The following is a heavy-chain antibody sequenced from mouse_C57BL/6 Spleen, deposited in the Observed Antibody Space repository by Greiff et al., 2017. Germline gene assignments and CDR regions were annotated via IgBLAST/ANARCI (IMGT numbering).Heavy chain of an antibody. CDR3: ARAPYYYGSSWFAY. Sequence: EVKVVESGGGLVKPGGSLKLSCAASGFTFSSYAMSWVRQTPEKRLEWVATISDGGSYTYYPDNVKGRFTISRDNAKNNLYLQMSHLKSEDTAMYYCARAPYYYGSSWFAYWGQGTLVTVSA. CDR2: ISDGGSYT. CDR1: GFTFSSYA. V-gene: IGHV5-4*03. D-gene: IGHD1-1*01. J-gene: IGHJ3*01.